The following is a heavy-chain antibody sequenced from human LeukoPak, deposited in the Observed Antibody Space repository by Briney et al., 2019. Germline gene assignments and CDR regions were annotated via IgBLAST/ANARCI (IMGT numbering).Heavy chain of an antibody. CDR2: ISGSGGST. CDR1: GFTFSSYA. Sequence: GGSLRLSCAASGFTFSSYAMRWVRQAPGKGVEGVSDISGSGGSTYYADSVKGRFTISRDNSKNTLYLQMNSLRAEDTAVYYCAKDLGLVVRGVVDYWGQGTLVTVSS. CDR3: AKDLGLVVRGVVDY. J-gene: IGHJ4*02. V-gene: IGHV3-23*01. D-gene: IGHD3-10*01.